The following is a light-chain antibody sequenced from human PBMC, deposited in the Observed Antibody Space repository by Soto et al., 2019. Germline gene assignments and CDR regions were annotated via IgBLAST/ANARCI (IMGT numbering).Light chain of an antibody. CDR3: HQYNSYHT. CDR2: DAS. CDR1: QSVNSW. V-gene: IGKV1-5*01. J-gene: IGKJ4*01. Sequence: DSQMTHSPSTLSASVGDRVSITCRASQSVNSWLAWYQQRPGKAPKLLIYDASTLESGVPSRFSGSGSGTEFTLTISSLQPDDFATYYCHQYNSYHTFGGGTKVDIK.